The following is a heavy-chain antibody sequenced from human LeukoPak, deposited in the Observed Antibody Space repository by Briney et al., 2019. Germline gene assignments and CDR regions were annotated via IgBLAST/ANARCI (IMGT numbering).Heavy chain of an antibody. CDR2: ISSSSSTI. V-gene: IGHV3-48*02. D-gene: IGHD4-17*01. CDR1: GFTFSSYS. CDR3: ARQYDYDNKGPDC. Sequence: GGSLRLSCAASGFTFSSYSMNWVRQAPGKGLEWVSYISSSSSTIYYADSVKGRLTISRDNAKISLYLQMNSLRDEDTAVYYCARQYDYDNKGPDCWGQGTLVTVSS. J-gene: IGHJ4*02.